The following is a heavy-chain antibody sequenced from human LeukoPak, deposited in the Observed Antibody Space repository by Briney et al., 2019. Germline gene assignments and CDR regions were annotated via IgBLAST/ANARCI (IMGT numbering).Heavy chain of an antibody. CDR2: ISSSGSSI. Sequence: GGSLRLSCAASGFTFSSYEMKWVHQAPGKGLEWVSYISSSGSSIFYADSVKGRFTISRDNAENSLYLQMNRLRAEDTAVYYCARGAKSGDYFDYWGQGTLVTVSS. CDR1: GFTFSSYE. D-gene: IGHD4-17*01. V-gene: IGHV3-48*03. CDR3: ARGAKSGDYFDY. J-gene: IGHJ4*02.